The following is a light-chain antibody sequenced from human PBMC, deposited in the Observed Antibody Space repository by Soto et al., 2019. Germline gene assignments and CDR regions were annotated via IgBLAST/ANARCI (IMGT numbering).Light chain of an antibody. CDR1: QSISSW. J-gene: IGKJ2*01. CDR3: QQYNSYPYT. V-gene: IGKV1-5*03. CDR2: QAS. Sequence: DIQMTQSPSTLSASVGDRVSITCRGSQSISSWLAWYQQKPGKAPKVLIYQASSLESGVPSRFSGSGSGTEFTLTISSLQPDDSATYHCQQYNSYPYTFGQGTKVDIK.